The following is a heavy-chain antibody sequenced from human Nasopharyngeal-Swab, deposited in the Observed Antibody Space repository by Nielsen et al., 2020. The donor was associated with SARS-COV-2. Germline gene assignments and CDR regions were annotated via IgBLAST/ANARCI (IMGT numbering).Heavy chain of an antibody. V-gene: IGHV3-7*03. CDR2: IKQDGSEE. Sequence: GGSLRLSCAASGFTFSSYWMSWVRQAPGKGLEWVANIKQDGSEEYYVDSVKGRFTISRDNAKNSLYLQMNSLRAEDTAVYYCARAPKRGSSGYQVVYWGQGTLVTVSS. D-gene: IGHD3-22*01. J-gene: IGHJ4*02. CDR1: GFTFSSYW. CDR3: ARAPKRGSSGYQVVY.